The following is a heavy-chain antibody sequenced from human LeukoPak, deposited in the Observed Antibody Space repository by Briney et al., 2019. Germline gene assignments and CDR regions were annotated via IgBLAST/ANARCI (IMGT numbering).Heavy chain of an antibody. CDR1: GYTFTDYP. Sequence: ASEKVSCKASGYTFTDYPMYWVRQAPGQGLELMGWINPKSGGTDYAQKFQGRVTLTRDTSISTVYMDLSGLRSDDTAMYYCAREVGIQALDIWGQGTMVTASS. J-gene: IGHJ3*02. V-gene: IGHV1-2*02. CDR3: AREVGIQALDI. CDR2: INPKSGGT. D-gene: IGHD1-26*01.